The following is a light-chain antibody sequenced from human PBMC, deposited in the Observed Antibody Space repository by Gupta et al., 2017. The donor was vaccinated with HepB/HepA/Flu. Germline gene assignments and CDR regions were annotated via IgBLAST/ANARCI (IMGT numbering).Light chain of an antibody. Sequence: HSVLTHPPSVSGAPGQTVTISIAGRSSNIGAEYDVHWYQQLPGTAPKLLIYGNKNRASGVPDRFSGSKSGTSASLAITGLQAEDEADYYCQSYDNSLSGVVFGGGTKVTVL. CDR2: GNK. CDR1: SSNIGAEYD. CDR3: QSYDNSLSGVV. J-gene: IGLJ2*01. V-gene: IGLV1-40*01.